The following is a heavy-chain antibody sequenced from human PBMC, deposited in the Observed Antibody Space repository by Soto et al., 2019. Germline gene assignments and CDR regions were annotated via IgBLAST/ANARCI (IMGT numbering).Heavy chain of an antibody. CDR3: ARGGGDYSSVIDPEHYYYYYGMDV. J-gene: IGHJ6*02. CDR1: GGSISSGGYY. CDR2: IYYSGST. D-gene: IGHD4-17*01. V-gene: IGHV4-31*03. Sequence: QVQLQESGPGLVKPSQTLSLTCTVSGGSISSGGYYWSWIRQHPGKGLEWIGYIYYSGSTYYNPSLKRRVTLSVDTSTRQFSLKLSSVTAADTAVYYCARGGGDYSSVIDPEHYYYYYGMDVWGQGTTVTVSS.